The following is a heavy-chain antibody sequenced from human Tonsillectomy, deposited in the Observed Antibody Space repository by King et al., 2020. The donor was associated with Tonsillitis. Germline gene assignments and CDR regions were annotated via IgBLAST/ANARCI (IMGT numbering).Heavy chain of an antibody. D-gene: IGHD5-18*01. J-gene: IGHJ6*02. Sequence: LQLQESGPGLVKPSETLSLTCTVSGGSISSSSYYWGWIRQPPGKGLEWIGSIYYSGSTYYNPSLKSRVTIYGDTSKNQFSLKLTSVPAADSAVYYCARARGYSYGYYYYYYGMDVWGQGTTVTVS. CDR3: ARARGYSYGYYYYYYGMDV. CDR1: GGSISSSSYY. CDR2: IYYSGST. V-gene: IGHV4-39*07.